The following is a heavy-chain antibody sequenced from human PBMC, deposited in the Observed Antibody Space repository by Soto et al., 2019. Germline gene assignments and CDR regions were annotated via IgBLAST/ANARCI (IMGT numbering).Heavy chain of an antibody. CDR3: AREGYDSSGYYSDY. J-gene: IGHJ4*02. CDR2: IYYSGST. V-gene: IGHV4-59*01. CDR1: GGCISSYY. D-gene: IGHD3-22*01. Sequence: PSETRSLTCTVSGGCISSYYWSWIRQPPGKGLEWIGYIYYSGSTNYNPSLKSRVTISVDTSKNQFSLKLSSVTAADTVVYYCAREGYDSSGYYSDYWGQGTLVTVSS.